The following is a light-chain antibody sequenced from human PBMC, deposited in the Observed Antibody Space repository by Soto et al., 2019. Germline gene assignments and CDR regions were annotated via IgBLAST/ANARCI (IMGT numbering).Light chain of an antibody. V-gene: IGKV3-20*01. CDR1: QSVRSNY. J-gene: IGKJ4*01. CDR2: GAS. Sequence: EIVMTQSPVTLSVSPGERATLSCRASQSVRSNYLAWCQQKPGQAPRLLIYGASSRATGIPDRFSGSGSGTDFTLTISRLEPEDFAVYYCQQYGSSPLTFGGGTKVDIK. CDR3: QQYGSSPLT.